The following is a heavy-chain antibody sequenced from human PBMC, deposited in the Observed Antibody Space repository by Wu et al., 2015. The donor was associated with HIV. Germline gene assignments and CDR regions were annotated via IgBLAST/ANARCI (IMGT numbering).Heavy chain of an antibody. V-gene: IGHV4-34*01. J-gene: IGHJ6*02. D-gene: IGHD3-10*01. CDR2: INHSGST. CDR1: GGSFSGYY. Sequence: QVQLQQWGAGLLKPSETLSLTCAVYGGSFSGYYWSWIRQPPGKGLEWIGEINHSGSTNYNPSLKSRVTISVDTSKNQFSLKLSSVTAADTAVYYCARGPTYYGSGSQRDYYGMDVWGQGTTVTVSS. CDR3: ARGPTYYGSGSQRDYYGMDV.